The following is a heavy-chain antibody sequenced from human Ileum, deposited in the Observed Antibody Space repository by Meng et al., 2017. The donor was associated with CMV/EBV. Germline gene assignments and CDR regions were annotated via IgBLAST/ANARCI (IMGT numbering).Heavy chain of an antibody. Sequence: GESLKIPCATSGFTFSNYVMHWVRQAPDRGLEWVAYVRSDGSDKSYADPVKGRFTISRDNSKSTLYLQMNSLRADDTAVYYCGWKLLGPFDYWGQGTLVTVSS. D-gene: IGHD4-23*01. CDR2: VRSDGSDK. V-gene: IGHV3-30*02. CDR1: GFTFSNYV. CDR3: GWKLLGPFDY. J-gene: IGHJ4*02.